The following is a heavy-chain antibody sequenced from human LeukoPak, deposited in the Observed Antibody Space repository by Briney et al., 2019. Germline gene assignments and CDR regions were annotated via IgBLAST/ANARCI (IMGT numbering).Heavy chain of an antibody. D-gene: IGHD4-11*01. V-gene: IGHV3-21*01. CDR1: GFTFSSYW. CDR2: ISSSSSYI. J-gene: IGHJ4*02. CDR3: ARDYSNFRFDY. Sequence: PGGSLRLSCAASGFTFSSYWMSWVRQAPGKGLEWVSSISSSSSYIYYADSVKGRFTISRDNAKNSLYLQMNSLRAEDTAVYYCARDYSNFRFDYWGQGTLVTVSS.